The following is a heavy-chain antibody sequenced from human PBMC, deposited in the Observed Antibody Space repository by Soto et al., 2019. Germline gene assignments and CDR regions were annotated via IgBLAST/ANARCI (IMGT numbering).Heavy chain of an antibody. D-gene: IGHD3-22*01. V-gene: IGHV4-30-4*01. Sequence: QVQLQESGPGLVKPSQTLSLTCTVSGGSISSGDYYWSWIRQPPGKGLEWIGYIYYSGSTYYNPSLTSRVTISVDTSKNQFSLKLSSVTAADTAVYYCARFRKGYYYDSSGFSRSTDYWGQGTLVTVSS. CDR3: ARFRKGYYYDSSGFSRSTDY. CDR2: IYYSGST. CDR1: GGSISSGDYY. J-gene: IGHJ4*02.